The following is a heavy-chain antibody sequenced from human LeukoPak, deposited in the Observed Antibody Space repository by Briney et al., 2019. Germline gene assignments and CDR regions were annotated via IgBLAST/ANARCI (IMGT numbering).Heavy chain of an antibody. CDR1: GFTFSSCE. J-gene: IGHJ4*02. D-gene: IGHD2-21*02. Sequence: GGSLRLSCAASGFTFSSCEMNWVRQAPGKGLEWVSYISSIGSTIYYADSVKGRFTISRDNAKNSLYLQMNSLRAEDTAVYYCAKDWRAYCGGDCYSYFDYWGQGTLVTVSS. CDR2: ISSIGSTI. CDR3: AKDWRAYCGGDCYSYFDY. V-gene: IGHV3-48*03.